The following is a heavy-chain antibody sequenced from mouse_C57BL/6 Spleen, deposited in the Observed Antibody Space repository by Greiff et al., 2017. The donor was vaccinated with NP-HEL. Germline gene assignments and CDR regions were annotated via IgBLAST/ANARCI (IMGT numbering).Heavy chain of an antibody. D-gene: IGHD2-4*01. V-gene: IGHV5-6*01. CDR1: GFTFSSYG. J-gene: IGHJ3*01. CDR2: ISSGGSYP. Sequence: EVHLVESGGDLVKPGGSLKLSCAASGFTFSSYGMSWVRQTPDKRLEWVATISSGGSYPYYPDRVNGRFTISRDNAKNTLYLQMSSLKSEDTAMYYGARQGGYYDYDGFAYWGQGTLVTVSA. CDR3: ARQGGYYDYDGFAY.